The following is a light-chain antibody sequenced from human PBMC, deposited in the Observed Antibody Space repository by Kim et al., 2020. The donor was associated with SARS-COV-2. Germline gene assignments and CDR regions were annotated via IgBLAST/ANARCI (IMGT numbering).Light chain of an antibody. V-gene: IGKV1-27*01. Sequence: ASVGVRVTRACGASQGISYNSAWDQRKPGKVLKLLFSEASALQTGVPSRFSGSGSGTDSTLTISSLQHEEIAAYYCQKYNSAPWTFGQGTKLEI. CDR1: QGISYN. CDR2: EAS. CDR3: QKYNSAPWT. J-gene: IGKJ2*02.